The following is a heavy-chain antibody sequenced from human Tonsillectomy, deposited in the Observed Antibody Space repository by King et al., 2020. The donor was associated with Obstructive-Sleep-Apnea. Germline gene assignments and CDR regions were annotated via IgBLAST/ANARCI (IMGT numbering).Heavy chain of an antibody. CDR3: ARDLDYYDISGHWDALDI. V-gene: IGHV3-7*03. J-gene: IGHJ3*02. Sequence: VQLVESGGGLVQPGGSLRLSCAASGFTFSSYWMMWVRQAPGKGLEWVANIKQDGSEKYYVDSVKGRFTISRDNAKNSLYVQMNSLRGEDTAVYYCARDLDYYDISGHWDALDIWGQGTRVTVSS. CDR2: IKQDGSEK. CDR1: GFTFSSYW. D-gene: IGHD3-22*01.